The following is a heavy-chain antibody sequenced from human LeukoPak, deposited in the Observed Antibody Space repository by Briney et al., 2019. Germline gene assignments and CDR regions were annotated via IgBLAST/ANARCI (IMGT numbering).Heavy chain of an antibody. CDR2: MNPNSGNT. V-gene: IGHV1-8*01. D-gene: IGHD3-3*01. CDR1: GYTFTNYD. Sequence: ASVKVSCKASGYTFTNYDINWVRQATGQGLEWMGWMNPNSGNTGYAQKFQGRVTMTRNTSISTAYMELSSLRSEDTAVYYCARAVPIFGVVIGYGMDVRGQGTTVTVSS. J-gene: IGHJ6*02. CDR3: ARAVPIFGVVIGYGMDV.